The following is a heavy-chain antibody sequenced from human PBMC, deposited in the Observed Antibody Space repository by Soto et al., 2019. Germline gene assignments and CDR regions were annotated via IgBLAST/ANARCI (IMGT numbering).Heavy chain of an antibody. D-gene: IGHD2-15*01. Sequence: GESLKISCKGSGYSFTSYWIGWVRQMPGKGLEWMGIIYPGDSDTRYSPSFQGQVTISADKSISTAYLQWSSLKASDTAMYYCARGGYCSGGSCYYYYGMDVWGRGTTVTVSS. J-gene: IGHJ6*02. CDR1: GYSFTSYW. CDR2: IYPGDSDT. CDR3: ARGGYCSGGSCYYYYGMDV. V-gene: IGHV5-51*01.